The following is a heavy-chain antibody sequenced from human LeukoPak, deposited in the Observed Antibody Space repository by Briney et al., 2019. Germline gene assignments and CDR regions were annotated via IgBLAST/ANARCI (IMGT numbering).Heavy chain of an antibody. J-gene: IGHJ4*02. Sequence: SETLSLTCTVSGGSITGYYWSWIRQPPGKGLEWIGYIYYSGSTNYNSSLKSRLTISVDTSKNQFSLKLSSVTAADTAVYYCARYSSALGGLYDYWGQGTLVTVSS. D-gene: IGHD6-19*01. CDR2: IYYSGST. V-gene: IGHV4-59*08. CDR3: ARYSSALGGLYDY. CDR1: GGSITGYY.